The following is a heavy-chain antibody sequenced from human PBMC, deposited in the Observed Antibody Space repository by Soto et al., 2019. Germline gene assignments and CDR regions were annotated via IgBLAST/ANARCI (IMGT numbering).Heavy chain of an antibody. D-gene: IGHD1-20*01. CDR2: INSDGSSI. CDR3: AKDWYHTIDS. Sequence: GGSLRLSCATSGFDFSNTWIHWVRQVPGQGLVWVSRINSDGSSIIYADSVKGRFTLSRDNAKNTVHLQMSSLRVEDTAVYYCAKDWYHTIDSWGQGIPVTVSS. V-gene: IGHV3-74*01. J-gene: IGHJ4*02. CDR1: GFDFSNTW.